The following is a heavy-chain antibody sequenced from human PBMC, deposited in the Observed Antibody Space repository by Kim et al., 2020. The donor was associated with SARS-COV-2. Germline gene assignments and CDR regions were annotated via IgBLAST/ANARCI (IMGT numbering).Heavy chain of an antibody. CDR1: GGSISSYY. D-gene: IGHD1-26*01. V-gene: IGHV4-4*07. Sequence: SETLSLTCSVFGGSISSYYWSWIRQPAGKGLEWIGRVYANERTDYNPSLKSRVTMSMDTSKNQVSLKLSAVTAADTAVYYCARREAGSNYFDYWGQGTLV. CDR3: ARREAGSNYFDY. CDR2: VYANERT. J-gene: IGHJ4*02.